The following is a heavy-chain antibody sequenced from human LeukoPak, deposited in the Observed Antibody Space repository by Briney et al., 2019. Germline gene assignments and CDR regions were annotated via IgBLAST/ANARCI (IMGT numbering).Heavy chain of an antibody. J-gene: IGHJ3*02. CDR1: GYTFTSYY. CDR2: INPSGGST. CDR3: ATGIAAAGTPDPDAFDI. V-gene: IGHV1-46*01. D-gene: IGHD6-13*01. Sequence: ASVKVSCKASGYTFTSYYMHWVRQAPGQGLEWMGIINPSGGSTSYAQKFQGRVTMTRDMSTSTVYMELSSLRSEDTAVYYCATGIAAAGTPDPDAFDIWGQGTMVTVSS.